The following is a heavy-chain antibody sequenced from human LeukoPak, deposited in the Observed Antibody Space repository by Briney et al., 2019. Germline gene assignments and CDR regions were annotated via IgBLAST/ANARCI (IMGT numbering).Heavy chain of an antibody. V-gene: IGHV1-2*02. CDR2: INPNSGGT. CDR1: GYTFTGYY. Sequence: ASVKVSCKASGYTFTGYYMHWVRQAPGQGLEWMGWINPNSGGTNYAQKFQGRVTMTRDTSISTAYMELSRLRSDDTAVYYCARDHYNRRTYYEFWSGYSFDRWGQGTLVTVSS. CDR3: ARDHYNRRTYYEFWSGYSFDR. D-gene: IGHD3-3*01. J-gene: IGHJ5*02.